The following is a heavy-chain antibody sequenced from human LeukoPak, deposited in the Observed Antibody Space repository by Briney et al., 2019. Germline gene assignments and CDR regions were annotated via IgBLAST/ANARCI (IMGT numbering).Heavy chain of an antibody. CDR1: GFTFSNYA. Sequence: GGSLRLSCAASGFTFSNYAMNWVRQAPGKGLEWVSSIRISSSTLYYAHSVKGRFTISRDNAKNSLYLQMNSLRAEDTAVYYCATGVCSSTSCAPLWTDPWGQGTLVSVSS. V-gene: IGHV3-21*01. J-gene: IGHJ5*02. D-gene: IGHD2-2*01. CDR2: IRISSSTL. CDR3: ATGVCSSTSCAPLWTDP.